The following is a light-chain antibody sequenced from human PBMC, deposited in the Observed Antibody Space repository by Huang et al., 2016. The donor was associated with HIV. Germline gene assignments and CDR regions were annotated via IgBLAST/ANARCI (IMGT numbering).Light chain of an antibody. CDR2: AAA. CDR3: QQLDSYPVT. CDR1: QGISHY. J-gene: IGKJ4*01. V-gene: IGKV1-9*01. Sequence: DIPLTQSPSSLSASVGDRVTITCRASQGISHYLAWYQQQPGKAPKLLIYAAATLYTGVPSRFSGSGSGTDFTLTISSLQPEDFATYYCQQLDSYPVTFGGGTKVDIK.